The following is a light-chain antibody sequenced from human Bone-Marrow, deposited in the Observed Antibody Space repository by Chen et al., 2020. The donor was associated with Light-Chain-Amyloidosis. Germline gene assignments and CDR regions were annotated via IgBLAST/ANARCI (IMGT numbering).Light chain of an antibody. CDR2: EVE. V-gene: IGLV2-23*02. J-gene: IGLJ1*01. CDR1: RTDIGSFNL. CDR3: CSYAGASTYV. Sequence: QSALTQPPPVAGSPGQSITISCTGTRTDIGSFNLVSWYQHHPDKAPKLIIYEVEKRPSGVSNRFSGSRSGNTASLTISGLQADDEAAYYCCSYAGASTYVFGTGTEVTVL.